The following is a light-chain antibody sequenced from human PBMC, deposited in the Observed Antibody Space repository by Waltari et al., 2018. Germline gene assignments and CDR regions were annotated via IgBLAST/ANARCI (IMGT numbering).Light chain of an antibody. V-gene: IGLV2-8*01. CDR1: RSDVGASHH. Sequence: QSALTQPPSASGSPGQSVTISCTGTRSDVGASHHFSGYQQHPGKAPKLIIYDVSKRPSGVRDRFSGSKSGNTASLTVSGLQADDEADYYCNSYAGSSHVVFGGGTTLTVL. CDR3: NSYAGSSHVV. J-gene: IGLJ2*01. CDR2: DVS.